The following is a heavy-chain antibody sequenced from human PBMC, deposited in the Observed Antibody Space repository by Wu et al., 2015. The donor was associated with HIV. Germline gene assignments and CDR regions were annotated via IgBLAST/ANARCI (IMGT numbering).Heavy chain of an antibody. J-gene: IGHJ6*02. D-gene: IGHD6-13*01. CDR3: ASGYPMERAAAGTDYYYYGMDV. CDR2: IIPIFGTA. V-gene: IGHV1-69*05. CDR1: GGTFSSYA. Sequence: QVQLVQSGAEVKKPGSSVKVSCKASGGTFSSYAISWVRQAPGQGLEWMGGIIPIFGTANYAQKFQGRVTITTDESTSTAYMELSSLRSEDTAVYYCASGYPMERAAAGTDYYYYGMDVWGQGTTVTVSS.